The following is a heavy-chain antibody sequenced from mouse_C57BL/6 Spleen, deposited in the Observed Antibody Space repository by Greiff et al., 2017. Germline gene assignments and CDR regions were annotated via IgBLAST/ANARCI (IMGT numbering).Heavy chain of an antibody. J-gene: IGHJ4*01. CDR2: INPGSGGT. Sequence: QVQLQQSGAELVRPGTSVKVSCKASGYAFTNFLIAWVKQRPGQCLEWIGVINPGSGGTNYNEKFKGKATLTADKSSSTAYMQLSSLTSEDSAVYFCARSGDHEGDYYAMDYWGQGTSVSVSS. CDR3: ARSGDHEGDYYAMDY. V-gene: IGHV1-54*01. D-gene: IGHD2-13*01. CDR1: GYAFTNFL.